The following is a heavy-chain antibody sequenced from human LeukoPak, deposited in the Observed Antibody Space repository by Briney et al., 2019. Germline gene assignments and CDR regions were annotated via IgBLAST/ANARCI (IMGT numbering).Heavy chain of an antibody. CDR1: GGTFSSYA. Sequence: SVKVSCKASGGTFSSYAISWVRQAPGQGLEWMGRIIPILGIANYAQKFQGRVTITADKSTSTAYMELSSLGSEDTAVYYCARSYDSSGYDAFDIWGQGTMVTVSS. CDR2: IIPILGIA. V-gene: IGHV1-69*04. CDR3: ARSYDSSGYDAFDI. J-gene: IGHJ3*02. D-gene: IGHD3-22*01.